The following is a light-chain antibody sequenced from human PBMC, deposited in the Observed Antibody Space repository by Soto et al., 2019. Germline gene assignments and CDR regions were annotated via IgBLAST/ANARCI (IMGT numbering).Light chain of an antibody. J-gene: IGKJ1*01. CDR1: QSISSSF. V-gene: IGKV3-20*01. CDR2: GAS. Sequence: EIVLTQSPGTLSLFPGERATLSCRASQSISSSFLAWYQQQPGQAPSLLIHGASNRATGSPDRFSGAWSGTNVTLTISRLEPEDFAAYYCHQYGSAPAWTFGQGTKVEIK. CDR3: HQYGSAPAWT.